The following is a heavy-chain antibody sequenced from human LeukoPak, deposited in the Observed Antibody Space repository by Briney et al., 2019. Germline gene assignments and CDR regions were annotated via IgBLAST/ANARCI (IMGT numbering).Heavy chain of an antibody. Sequence: PGGSLRLSCAATGFTFRRYWMSWVRQALAKGLEWVANIKQDGSEKYYVDSVKGRFTSSRDNAKNSLYLQMNSLRAEDTAVYYCARGGSTYGSWGQGTLVTVSS. CDR3: ARGGSTYGS. V-gene: IGHV3-7*01. CDR2: IKQDGSEK. CDR1: GFTFRRYW. J-gene: IGHJ4*02. D-gene: IGHD5-18*01.